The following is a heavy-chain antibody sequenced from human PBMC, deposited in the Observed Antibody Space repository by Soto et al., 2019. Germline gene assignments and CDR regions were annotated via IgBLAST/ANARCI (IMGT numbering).Heavy chain of an antibody. D-gene: IGHD3-3*01. CDR1: GFTFSSYS. V-gene: IGHV3-21*01. CDR2: ISSSSSYI. CDR3: ARVPSKAIGVVIVYFDY. J-gene: IGHJ4*02. Sequence: GGSLRLSCAASGFTFSSYSMNWVRQAPGKGLEWVSSISSSSSYIYYADSVKGRFTISRDNAKNSLYLQMNSLRAEDTAVYYCARVPSKAIGVVIVYFDYWGQGTLVTVSS.